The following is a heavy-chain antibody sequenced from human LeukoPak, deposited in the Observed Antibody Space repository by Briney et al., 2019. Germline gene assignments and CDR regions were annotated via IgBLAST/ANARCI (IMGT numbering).Heavy chain of an antibody. CDR1: GGSISSSSYY. V-gene: IGHV4-39*07. Sequence: SETLSLTCTVSGGSISSSSYYWGWIRQPPGKGLEWIGSIYYSGSTYYNPSLKSRVTISVDTSKNQFSLKLSSVTAADTAVYYCARDFRGSGRLVMDYWGQGTLVTVSS. CDR2: IYYSGST. CDR3: ARDFRGSGRLVMDY. D-gene: IGHD6-19*01. J-gene: IGHJ4*02.